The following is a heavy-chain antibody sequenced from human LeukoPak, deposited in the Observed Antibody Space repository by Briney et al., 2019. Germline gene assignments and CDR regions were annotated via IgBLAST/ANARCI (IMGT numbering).Heavy chain of an antibody. V-gene: IGHV3-9*01. J-gene: IGHJ4*02. CDR1: GVTFDDYA. CDR2: ISWNSGSI. D-gene: IGHD6-19*01. CDR3: ARDYDDTSGWYVGF. Sequence: GGSLRLSCAASGVTFDDYAMHWVRQAPGKGLEWVSGISWNSGSIGYADSVKGRFTISRDNSKNTLSMYMSSLRAEDTAVYYCARDYDDTSGWYVGFWGQGTLVTVSS.